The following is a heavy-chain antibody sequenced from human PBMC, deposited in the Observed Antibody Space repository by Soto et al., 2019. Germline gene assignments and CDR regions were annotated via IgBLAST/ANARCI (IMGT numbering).Heavy chain of an antibody. Sequence: QVQLQQWGAGLLKPSETLSLTCAVYGGSFSGYYWSWIRQPPGKGLEWIGEINHSGSTNYNPSLKSRVTISVDTSKNQFSLKLSSVTAADPAVYYCARGVGYSGTPFDYWGQGTLVTVSS. CDR2: INHSGST. CDR1: GGSFSGYY. CDR3: ARGVGYSGTPFDY. J-gene: IGHJ4*02. D-gene: IGHD5-12*01. V-gene: IGHV4-34*01.